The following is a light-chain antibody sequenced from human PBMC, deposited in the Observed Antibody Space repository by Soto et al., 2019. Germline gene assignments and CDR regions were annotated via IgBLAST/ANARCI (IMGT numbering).Light chain of an antibody. CDR3: CSYTSSGTGV. V-gene: IGLV2-14*01. CDR2: EVS. CDR1: SSDVGGYNY. Sequence: QSALTQPASVSGSPGQSITISCTGTSSDVGGYNYVSWYQQHPGKAPKLMIYEVSNRPSGVSNRFSGSKSGNTASLTISGHQAEDEADYYCCSYTSSGTGVFGTGTKVTVL. J-gene: IGLJ1*01.